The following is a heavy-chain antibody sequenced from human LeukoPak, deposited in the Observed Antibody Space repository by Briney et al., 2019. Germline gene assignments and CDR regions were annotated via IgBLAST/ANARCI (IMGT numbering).Heavy chain of an antibody. CDR2: IYPGDSDT. D-gene: IGHD5-18*01. Sequence: GESLKISCKGSGYSFTTYWIVWVRQMPGKGLEWMGIIYPGDSDTRYSPSFQGQVTISADKSISTAYLQWSSLKASDTAMYYCARHVPGYSYGYGSIDYWGQGTLVTVSS. V-gene: IGHV5-51*01. CDR3: ARHVPGYSYGYGSIDY. J-gene: IGHJ4*02. CDR1: GYSFTTYW.